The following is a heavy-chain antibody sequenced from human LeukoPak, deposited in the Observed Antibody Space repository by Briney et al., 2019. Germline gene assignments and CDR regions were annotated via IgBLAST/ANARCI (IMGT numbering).Heavy chain of an antibody. Sequence: SGPTLVKPTQTLTLTCTFSGFSLSTSGVGVGWIRQPPGKALEWLALIYWDDDKRYSPSLKSRLTITEDTSKNQVVLTMTNMDPVDTATYYCAHSMRVVTANDAFDIWGQGTMVTVSS. CDR2: IYWDDDK. D-gene: IGHD2-21*02. CDR3: AHSMRVVTANDAFDI. J-gene: IGHJ3*02. CDR1: GFSLSTSGVG. V-gene: IGHV2-5*02.